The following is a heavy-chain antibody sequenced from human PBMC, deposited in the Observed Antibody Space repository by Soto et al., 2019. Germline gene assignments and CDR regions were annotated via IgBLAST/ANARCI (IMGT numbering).Heavy chain of an antibody. Sequence: GGSLRLSCAFSVFTFISYWMSWVRQAPGKGLEWLANIKQDGSEKYYVDSVKGRFTISRDNAKNSLYLQMNSLRAEDTAVYYCARDESYDILTGYYTPQRFDYWGQGSLVTVSS. V-gene: IGHV3-7*01. CDR3: ARDESYDILTGYYTPQRFDY. D-gene: IGHD3-9*01. J-gene: IGHJ4*02. CDR1: VFTFISYW. CDR2: IKQDGSEK.